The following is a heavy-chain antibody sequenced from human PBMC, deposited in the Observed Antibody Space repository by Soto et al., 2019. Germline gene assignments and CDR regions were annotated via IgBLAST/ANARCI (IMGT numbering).Heavy chain of an antibody. CDR2: IYYSGST. CDR3: ASLIVVSKEVDL. J-gene: IGHJ2*01. CDR1: GGSISSSSYY. D-gene: IGHD3-22*01. V-gene: IGHV4-39*01. Sequence: SETLSLTCTVSGGSISSSSYYWGWIRQPPGKGLEWIGSIYYSGSTYYNPSLKSRVTISVDTSKNQFSLKLSSVTAADTAVYYCASLIVVSKEVDLWGRGTLVTVSS.